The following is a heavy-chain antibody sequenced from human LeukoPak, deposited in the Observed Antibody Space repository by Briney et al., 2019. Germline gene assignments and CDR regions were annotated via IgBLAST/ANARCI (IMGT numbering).Heavy chain of an antibody. D-gene: IGHD5-18*01. CDR1: GFTFSSYS. J-gene: IGHJ4*02. V-gene: IGHV3-21*01. Sequence: GGSLRLSCAASGFTFSSYSMNWVRQAPGKGLGWVSSISSSSSYIYYADSVKGRFTISRDNAKNSLYLQMNSLRAEDTAVYYCARVGLRIQLWLPVFDYWGQGTLVTVSS. CDR3: ARVGLRIQLWLPVFDY. CDR2: ISSSSSYI.